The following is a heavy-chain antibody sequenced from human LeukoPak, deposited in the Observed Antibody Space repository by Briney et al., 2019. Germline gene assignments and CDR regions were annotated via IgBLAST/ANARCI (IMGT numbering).Heavy chain of an antibody. V-gene: IGHV4-59*12. D-gene: IGHD3-10*01. CDR3: ARDASGSYLSWFDP. CDR2: IYYSGST. Sequence: SETLSLTCTVSGGSINSYYWSWLRQPPGKGLEWIGYIYYSGSTNYNPSLKSRVTISVDTSKNQFSLKLSSVTAADTAVYYCARDASGSYLSWFDPWGQGTLVTVSS. J-gene: IGHJ5*02. CDR1: GGSINSYY.